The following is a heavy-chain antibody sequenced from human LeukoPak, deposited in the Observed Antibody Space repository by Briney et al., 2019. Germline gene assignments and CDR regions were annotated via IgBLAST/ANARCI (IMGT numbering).Heavy chain of an antibody. J-gene: IGHJ5*02. CDR2: MNPNSGNT. CDR1: GYTFTSYD. D-gene: IGHD3-10*01. V-gene: IGHV1-8*01. CDR3: ARARYYYGSGSPTYHNWFDP. Sequence: GASVKVSCKASGYTFTSYDINWVRQATGQGLEWMGWMNPNSGNTGYAQKFQGRVTMTRNTSISTAYMELSSLRSEDTAVYYCARARYYYGSGSPTYHNWFDPWGQGTLVTVSS.